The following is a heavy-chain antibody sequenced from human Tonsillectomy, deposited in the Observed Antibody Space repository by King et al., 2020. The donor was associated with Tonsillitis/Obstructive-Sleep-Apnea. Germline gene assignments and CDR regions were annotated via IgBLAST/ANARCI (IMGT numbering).Heavy chain of an antibody. D-gene: IGHD6-19*01. Sequence: VQLQQCGAGLLKPSETLSLTCAVYGGSFSGYYWRWIRQPPGKGLEWIGEINHSGSTNYNPSLKSRVTISVDTSKNQFSLKLNSVTAADTAVYYCARGAQWLVGHYYMDVWGKGTTVTVSS. CDR3: ARGAQWLVGHYYMDV. CDR2: INHSGST. V-gene: IGHV4-34*01. J-gene: IGHJ6*03. CDR1: GGSFSGYY.